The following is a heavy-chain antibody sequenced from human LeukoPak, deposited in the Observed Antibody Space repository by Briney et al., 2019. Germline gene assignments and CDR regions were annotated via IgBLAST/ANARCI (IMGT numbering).Heavy chain of an antibody. CDR2: IGGSGSSA. D-gene: IGHD3-3*01. CDR3: AKLADFWSGCYSSFYYYYMDV. V-gene: IGHV3-23*01. CDR1: GFTFRSYA. Sequence: PGGSLRLSCVGTGFTFRSYAMTWIRQAPGKGLEWVADIGGSGSSAFYADSVKGRFTISRDNAKSTLYVEMHSLRVEDTAVYFCAKLADFWSGCYSSFYYYYMDVWGKGTAVTVSS. J-gene: IGHJ6*03.